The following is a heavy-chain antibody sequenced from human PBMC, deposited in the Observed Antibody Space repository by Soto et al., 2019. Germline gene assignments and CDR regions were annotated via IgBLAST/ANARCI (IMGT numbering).Heavy chain of an antibody. CDR1: W. J-gene: IGHJ6*02. CDR2: IYPGDSDT. CDR3: AASIFYYGMDV. Sequence: WWSWFRQMPGKGLEWMGIIYPGDSDTKYNPSFQGQVTISADKSITTTYLRWTSLKASDTAIYYCAASIFYYGMDVWGQGTTVTVS. V-gene: IGHV5-51*01.